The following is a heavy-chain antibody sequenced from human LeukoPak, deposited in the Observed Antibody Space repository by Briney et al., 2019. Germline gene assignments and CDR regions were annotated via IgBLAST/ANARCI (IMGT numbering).Heavy chain of an antibody. CDR1: GFTFGDYA. Sequence: GGSLRLSCTASGFTFGDYAMSWFRQAPGKGLEWVGFIRSKAYGGTTEYAASVKGRFTISRDDSKSIAYLQMNSLKTEDTAVYYCTRSPLYDILTGAYYFDYWGQGTLVTVSS. CDR3: TRSPLYDILTGAYYFDY. V-gene: IGHV3-49*03. J-gene: IGHJ4*02. D-gene: IGHD3-9*01. CDR2: IRSKAYGGTT.